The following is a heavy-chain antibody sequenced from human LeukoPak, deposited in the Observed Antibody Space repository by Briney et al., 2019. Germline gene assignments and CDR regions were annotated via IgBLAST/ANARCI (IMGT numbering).Heavy chain of an antibody. V-gene: IGHV4-38-2*02. D-gene: IGHD1-26*01. J-gene: IGHJ4*02. CDR1: GYSISNAYY. CDR3: ARERHSGIYYFDY. CDR2: LYHSGST. Sequence: SETLSLTCTVSGYSISNAYYWGWIRQPPGKGLEWIGSLYHSGSTYYNPSLKSRVTTSVDTSKNRFSLKLTSVTAADTAVYYCARERHSGIYYFDYWGQGTLVTVSS.